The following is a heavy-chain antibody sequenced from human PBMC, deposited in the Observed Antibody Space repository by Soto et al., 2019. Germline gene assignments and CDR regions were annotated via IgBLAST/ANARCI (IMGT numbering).Heavy chain of an antibody. Sequence: GGSLRLSCAASGFTFSSYAMSWVRQAPGKGLEWVSAISGSGGSTYYADSVKGRFTISRDNSKNTLYLQMNSLRAEDTAVYYCAKDRDDYIWGSYRHRWGQGTLVTVSS. J-gene: IGHJ4*02. CDR1: GFTFSSYA. V-gene: IGHV3-23*01. CDR3: AKDRDDYIWGSYRHR. CDR2: ISGSGGST. D-gene: IGHD3-16*02.